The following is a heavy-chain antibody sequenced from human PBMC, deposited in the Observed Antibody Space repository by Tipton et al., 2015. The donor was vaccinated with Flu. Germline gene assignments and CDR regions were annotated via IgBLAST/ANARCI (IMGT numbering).Heavy chain of an antibody. J-gene: IGHJ6*02. CDR2: LSYDGSGK. CDR1: GFNFSRFG. V-gene: IGHV3-30*18. CDR3: AKGISPYYSSNRCQGARYFYGLDV. Sequence: SLRLSCTAPGFNFSRFGMHWVRQAPGKGLEWVAALSYDGSGKYYADSVKGRFTISRDNSKNMLFLEMSSLRTEDTAMYYCAKGISPYYSSNRCQGARYFYGLDVWGQGTPVTVSS. D-gene: IGHD2-2*01.